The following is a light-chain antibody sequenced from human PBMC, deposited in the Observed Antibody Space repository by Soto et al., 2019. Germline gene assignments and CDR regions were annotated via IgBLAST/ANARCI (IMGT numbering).Light chain of an antibody. CDR1: QGIGSY. V-gene: IGKV1-9*01. CDR2: AAS. CDR3: QQVNSYPLT. J-gene: IGKJ4*01. Sequence: DIQLTQSPSFLSASVGYRFTITCRASQGIGSYLAWYQQKPGKAPRLLIYAASTLQSGVPSRFSGSGSGTEFTLTISSLQPEDFATYSCQQVNSYPLTFGGGTKVDIK.